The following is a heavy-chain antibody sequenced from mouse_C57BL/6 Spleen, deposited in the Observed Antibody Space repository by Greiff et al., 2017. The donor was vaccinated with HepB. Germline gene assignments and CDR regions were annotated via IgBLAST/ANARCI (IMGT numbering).Heavy chain of an antibody. Sequence: DVKLVESGGGLVKPGGSLKLSCAASGFTFSDYGMHWVRQAPEKGLEWVAYISSGSSTIYYADTVKGRFTISRDNAKNTLFLQMTSLRSEDTAMYYCARRANSQRSYAMDYWGQGTSVTVSS. D-gene: IGHD3-1*01. CDR1: GFTFSDYG. V-gene: IGHV5-17*01. J-gene: IGHJ4*01. CDR3: ARRANSQRSYAMDY. CDR2: ISSGSSTI.